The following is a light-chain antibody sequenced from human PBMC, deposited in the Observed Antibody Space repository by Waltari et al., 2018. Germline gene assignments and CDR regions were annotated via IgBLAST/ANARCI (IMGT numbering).Light chain of an antibody. CDR1: ERVGRT. CDR3: QHYLRLPVT. J-gene: IGKJ1*01. Sequence: EIVLTQSPGTLSVSPGERATLSCRTSERVGRTLAWYQQKPGQPPRLLIYGASNRATGIPDRFSGTGSETDFSLTISRLEPEDFAVYFCQHYLRLPVTYGQGTKVEIK. CDR2: GAS. V-gene: IGKV3-20*01.